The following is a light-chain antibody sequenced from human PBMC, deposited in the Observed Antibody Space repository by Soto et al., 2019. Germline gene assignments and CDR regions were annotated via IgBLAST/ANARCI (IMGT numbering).Light chain of an antibody. CDR2: DAS. Sequence: EIVLTQSPATLSLSPGERATLSCRASQSVSSYLAWYQQKPGQAPRLLISDASNRATGIPARFSGSGSGTDFTVTLSSLEPEDFSVYYCQQRRDGPLMFGGGTKVEI. CDR3: QQRRDGPLM. J-gene: IGKJ4*02. V-gene: IGKV3-11*01. CDR1: QSVSSY.